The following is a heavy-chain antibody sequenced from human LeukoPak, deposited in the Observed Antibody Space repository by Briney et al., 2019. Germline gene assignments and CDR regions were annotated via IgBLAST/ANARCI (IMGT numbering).Heavy chain of an antibody. V-gene: IGHV5-51*01. CDR3: ARHPYYDSSGSNTFDY. CDR1: GYSFSSYW. J-gene: IGHJ4*02. D-gene: IGHD3-22*01. CDR2: IYPGDSDT. Sequence: GESLKISCKGSGYSFSSYWIGWVRQMPGKGLEWMGIIYPGDSDTTYSPSFQGQVTISADKSISTAYLQWSSLKASHTAMYYCARHPYYDSSGSNTFDYWGQGTLVTVSS.